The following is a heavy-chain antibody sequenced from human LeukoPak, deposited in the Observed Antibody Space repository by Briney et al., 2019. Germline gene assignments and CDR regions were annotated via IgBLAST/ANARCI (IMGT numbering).Heavy chain of an antibody. Sequence: PSETLSLTCAVYGGSFSGYYWSWIRQPPGKGLEWIGEINHSGSTNYNPSLKCRVTISVDTSKNQFSLKLSSVTAADTAVYYCAGRYDSSGYYYVRRAFDIWGQGTMVTVSS. CDR3: AGRYDSSGYYYVRRAFDI. V-gene: IGHV4-34*01. D-gene: IGHD3-22*01. CDR2: INHSGST. J-gene: IGHJ3*02. CDR1: GGSFSGYY.